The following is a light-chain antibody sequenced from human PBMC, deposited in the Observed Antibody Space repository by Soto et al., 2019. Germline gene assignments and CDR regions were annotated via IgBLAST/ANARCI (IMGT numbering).Light chain of an antibody. Sequence: QSVLTQPPSVSGAPGQRVTISCTGSSSNIGAGYDVHWYQQLPGTVPKLLIYGNSNRPSGVPDRFSGSKSGTSASLAITGLQAEDEADYYFQSYDSRLSGWVFGGGTKLTVL. CDR3: QSYDSRLSGWV. CDR1: SSNIGAGYD. J-gene: IGLJ3*02. CDR2: GNS. V-gene: IGLV1-40*01.